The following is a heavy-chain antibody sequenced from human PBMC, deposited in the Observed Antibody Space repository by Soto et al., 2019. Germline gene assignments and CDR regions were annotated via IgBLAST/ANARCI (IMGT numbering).Heavy chain of an antibody. J-gene: IGHJ3*02. V-gene: IGHV4-59*01. D-gene: IGHD2-2*01. CDR3: ASGLRVVVPAAYDAFDI. Sequence: SETLSLTCTVSGGSISSYYWSWIRQPPGKGLEWIGYIYYSGSTNYNPSLKSRVTISVATSKNQFSLKLSSVTAADMAVYYCASGLRVVVPAAYDAFDIWGQGTMVTVSS. CDR1: GGSISSYY. CDR2: IYYSGST.